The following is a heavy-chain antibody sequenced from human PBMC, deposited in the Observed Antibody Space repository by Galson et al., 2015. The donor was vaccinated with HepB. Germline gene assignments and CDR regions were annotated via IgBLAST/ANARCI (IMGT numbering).Heavy chain of an antibody. CDR2: FSAYNGNA. D-gene: IGHD3-22*01. CDR3: ARVEIGYYYDSSGYWNYFDY. V-gene: IGHV1-18*01. CDR1: GYTFTSYG. Sequence: SVKVSCKASGYTFTSYGISWVRQAPGQGLEWMGWFSAYNGNANYAQKLQGRVTMTTDTSTSTAYMELRSLRSDDTAVYYCARVEIGYYYDSSGYWNYFDYWGQGTLVTVSS. J-gene: IGHJ4*02.